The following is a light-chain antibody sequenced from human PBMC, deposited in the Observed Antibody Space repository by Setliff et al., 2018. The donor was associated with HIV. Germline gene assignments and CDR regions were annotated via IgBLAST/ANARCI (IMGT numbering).Light chain of an antibody. CDR3: CSYAGKFTWV. V-gene: IGLV2-11*01. J-gene: IGLJ3*02. CDR2: DAS. Sequence: QSVLTQPASVSGSPGQSITISCTGTSSDVGDYNHVSWYQQHPGKAPKLIIYDASKRPSGVPDRFSASKSGNTASLTISGLQAEDEADYYCSYAGKFTWVLGGGTK. CDR1: SSDVGDYNH.